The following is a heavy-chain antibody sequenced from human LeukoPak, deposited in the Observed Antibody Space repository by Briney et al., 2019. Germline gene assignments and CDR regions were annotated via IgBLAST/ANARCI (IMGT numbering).Heavy chain of an antibody. V-gene: IGHV3-74*01. CDR3: VVVVEPPDSDGFDV. D-gene: IGHD1-14*01. Sequence: PGGSLRLSCAASGFTFGNSWVHGVRQAPGKGLVWVSLINADGSTATYADSVKGRFTISRDNARNTLSLQMNSLTIEDTAVYYCVVVVEPPDSDGFDVWGQGTMISVSS. J-gene: IGHJ3*01. CDR1: GFTFGNSW. CDR2: INADGSTA.